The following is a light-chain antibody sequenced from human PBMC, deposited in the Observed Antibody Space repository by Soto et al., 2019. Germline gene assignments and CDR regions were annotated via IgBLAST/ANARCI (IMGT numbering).Light chain of an antibody. CDR2: RNS. J-gene: IGLJ3*02. Sequence: QLVLTQPPSVSGAPGQRVTISCTGSSSNIGAGYDVHWYQQLPGTAPKLLIYRNSNRPSGVPDRFSGSKSGTSASLAITGLQAEDEADYYCQSYDSSLSGSVFGGGTQLTVL. CDR3: QSYDSSLSGSV. CDR1: SSNIGAGYD. V-gene: IGLV1-40*01.